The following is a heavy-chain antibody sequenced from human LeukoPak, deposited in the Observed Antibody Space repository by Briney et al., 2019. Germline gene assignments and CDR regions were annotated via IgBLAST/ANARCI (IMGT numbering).Heavy chain of an antibody. CDR1: GFTFSNAW. Sequence: PGGSLRLSCAASGFTFSNAWMSWVRQAPGKGLEWVGRIKSKTDGGTTDYAAPVKGRFTISRDDSKNTLYLQMNSLKTEDTAVYYCTTLAVAGYYFDSRGQGTLVTVSS. CDR2: IKSKTDGGTT. V-gene: IGHV3-15*01. CDR3: TTLAVAGYYFDS. D-gene: IGHD6-19*01. J-gene: IGHJ4*02.